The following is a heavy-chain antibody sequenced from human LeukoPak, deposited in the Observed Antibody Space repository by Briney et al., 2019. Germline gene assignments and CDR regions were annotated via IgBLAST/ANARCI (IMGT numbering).Heavy chain of an antibody. V-gene: IGHV3-74*01. CDR1: GFSLSDYW. Sequence: GGSLRLSCVGSGFSLSDYWMHWVRQTPGKGLMWVSRITSDGSTTWYADSVKGRFTVSRDNAKNTLFLEMNSLRDEVTAVYYCAGDYIWGRLFWGQGTLVTVSS. CDR3: AGDYIWGRLF. D-gene: IGHD3-16*01. CDR2: ITSDGSTT. J-gene: IGHJ4*01.